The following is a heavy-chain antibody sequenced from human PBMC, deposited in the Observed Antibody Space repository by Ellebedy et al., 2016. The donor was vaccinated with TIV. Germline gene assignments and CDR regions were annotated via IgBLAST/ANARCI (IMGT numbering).Heavy chain of an antibody. J-gene: IGHJ6*02. Sequence: GGSLRLSXAASGFTFSSYAMSWVRQAPGTGLEWVSAISGSGGSTYYADSVKGRFTISRDNSKNTLYLQMNSLRVEDTAVYYCARVGVATARGYYYGMDVWGQGTTVTVSS. D-gene: IGHD5-12*01. CDR2: ISGSGGST. CDR3: ARVGVATARGYYYGMDV. V-gene: IGHV3-23*01. CDR1: GFTFSSYA.